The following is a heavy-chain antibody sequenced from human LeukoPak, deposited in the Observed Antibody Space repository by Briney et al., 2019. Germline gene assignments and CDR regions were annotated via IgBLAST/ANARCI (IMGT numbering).Heavy chain of an antibody. D-gene: IGHD5-18*01. CDR2: IYHSGST. J-gene: IGHJ6*03. V-gene: IGHV4-38-2*02. CDR3: ARDRVQLWPYYYYYYMDV. Sequence: SETLSLTCTVSGYSISSGYYWGWIRQPPGKGLEWIGSIYHSGSTYYNPSLKSRVTISVDTSKNQFSLKLSSVTAADTAVYYCARDRVQLWPYYYYYYMDVWGKGTTVTVSS. CDR1: GYSISSGYY.